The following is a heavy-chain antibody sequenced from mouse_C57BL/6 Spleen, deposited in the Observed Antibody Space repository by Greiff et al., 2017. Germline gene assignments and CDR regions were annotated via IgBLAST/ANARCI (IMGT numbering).Heavy chain of an antibody. CDR2: ISYDGSN. CDR1: GYSITSGYY. D-gene: IGHD1-2*01. V-gene: IGHV3-6*01. CDR3: ASTTAYYFDY. J-gene: IGHJ2*01. Sequence: EVKLVESGPGLVKPSQSLSLTCSVTGYSITSGYYWNWIRQFPGNKLEWMGYISYDGSNNYNPSLKNRISITRDTSKNQFFLKLNSVTTEDTATYYCASTTAYYFDYWGQGTTLTVSS.